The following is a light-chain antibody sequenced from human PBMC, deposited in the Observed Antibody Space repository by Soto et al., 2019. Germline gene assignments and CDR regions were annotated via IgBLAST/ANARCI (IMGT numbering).Light chain of an antibody. J-gene: IGKJ4*01. CDR2: DAS. CDR1: QDINSY. CDR3: QQYDSLPLT. Sequence: DIQMTQSPSSLSAYVGARVTITCQASQDINSYLLWDQQQPGKVPKVLIYDASNLETGVPSRFSGSGSGTDFAFTISSLQPEDIATYYCQQYDSLPLTFGGGTKVHI. V-gene: IGKV1-33*01.